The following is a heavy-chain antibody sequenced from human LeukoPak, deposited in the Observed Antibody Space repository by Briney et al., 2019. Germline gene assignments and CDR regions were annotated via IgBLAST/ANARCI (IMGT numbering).Heavy chain of an antibody. V-gene: IGHV1-8*03. J-gene: IGHJ5*02. Sequence: ASVKVSCKASGYTFTSYDINWVRQATGQGLEWMGWMNPNSGNTGYAQKFQGRVIITRNTSISTAYMELSSLRSEDTAVYYCARGRIAVAGTFDPWGQGTLVAVSS. D-gene: IGHD6-19*01. CDR1: GYTFTSYD. CDR3: ARGRIAVAGTFDP. CDR2: MNPNSGNT.